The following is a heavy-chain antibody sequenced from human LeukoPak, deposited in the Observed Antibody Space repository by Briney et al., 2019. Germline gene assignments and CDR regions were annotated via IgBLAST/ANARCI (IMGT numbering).Heavy chain of an antibody. CDR3: VIVVVPAAIDC. V-gene: IGHV3-23*01. D-gene: IGHD2-2*01. J-gene: IGHJ4*02. CDR2: ISGSGSTI. CDR1: GFTFSSKA. Sequence: GGSLRLSCAASGFTFSSKAMSWVRQAPGKGLEWVSAISGSGSTIHYADSVKGRLTISRDNSRNTLYMQMNSLRAEDSAVYYCVIVVVPAAIDCWGQGTLVTVSS.